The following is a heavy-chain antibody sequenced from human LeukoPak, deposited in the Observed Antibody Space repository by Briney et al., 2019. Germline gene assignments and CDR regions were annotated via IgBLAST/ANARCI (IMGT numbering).Heavy chain of an antibody. CDR2: ISASGDVT. J-gene: IGHJ4*02. Sequence: GGSLRLSCAASRFSFSAYPMGWVRRAPGKGLEWVSGISASGDVTFHADPVKGRFTISRDNSKNTLYLQMNSLRAEDTAVYYCASCGGDCYTIPFDYWGQGTLVTVSS. V-gene: IGHV3-23*01. CDR1: RFSFSAYP. CDR3: ASCGGDCYTIPFDY. D-gene: IGHD2-21*02.